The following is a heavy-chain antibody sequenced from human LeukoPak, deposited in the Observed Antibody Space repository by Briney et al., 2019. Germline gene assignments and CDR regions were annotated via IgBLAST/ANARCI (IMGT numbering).Heavy chain of an antibody. CDR1: GYTFTSYY. CDR3: ARDNSVGDNAWWFDP. Sequence: PTASVKVSCKASGYTFTSYYMHWVRQAPGQGLEWMGLINPTGGSSGYAQKFRGRVTMTRDMSTSTDYMELSSLRSEDTAIYYCARDNSVGDNAWWFDPWGQGTLVTVSS. J-gene: IGHJ5*02. V-gene: IGHV1-46*01. CDR2: INPTGGSS. D-gene: IGHD1-26*01.